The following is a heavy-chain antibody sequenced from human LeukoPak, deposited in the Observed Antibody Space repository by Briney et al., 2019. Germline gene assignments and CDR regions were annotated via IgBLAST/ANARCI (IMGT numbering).Heavy chain of an antibody. D-gene: IGHD5-12*01. CDR3: ARVSGYDWESFYDY. CDR2: IYYSGST. V-gene: IGHV4-59*01. Sequence: SETLSLTCTVSGGSISRYYWSWIRQPPGKGLEWIGYIYYSGSTNYNPSLKSRVTISVDTSKNQFSLKLNSVTAADTAVYYCARVSGYDWESFYDYWGQGTLVTVSS. CDR1: GGSISRYY. J-gene: IGHJ4*02.